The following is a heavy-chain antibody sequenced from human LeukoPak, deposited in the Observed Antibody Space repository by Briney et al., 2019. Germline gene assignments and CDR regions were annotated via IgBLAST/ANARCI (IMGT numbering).Heavy chain of an antibody. V-gene: IGHV3-23*01. D-gene: IGHD6-13*01. Sequence: GGSLRLSCGASGLTFSSYAMSWVRQAPGKGLEWVSGISGSGGSTYYADSVKGRFTISRDNAKNSLYLQMNSLRAEDTAVYYCARDVQLVNWGQGTLVTVSS. CDR1: GLTFSSYA. J-gene: IGHJ4*02. CDR2: ISGSGGST. CDR3: ARDVQLVN.